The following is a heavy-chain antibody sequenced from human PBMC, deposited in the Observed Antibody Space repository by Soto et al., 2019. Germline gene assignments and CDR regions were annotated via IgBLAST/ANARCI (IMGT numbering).Heavy chain of an antibody. V-gene: IGHV3-33*01. CDR3: ARGDPSSSWPYYYYGMDV. Sequence: GGSLRLSCAASGFTFSSYGMHWVRQAPGKGLEWVAVIWYDGSNKYYADSVKGRFTISRDNSKNTLYLQMNSLRAEDTAVYYCARGDPSSSWPYYYYGMDVWGQGTTVTVSS. J-gene: IGHJ6*02. D-gene: IGHD6-13*01. CDR1: GFTFSSYG. CDR2: IWYDGSNK.